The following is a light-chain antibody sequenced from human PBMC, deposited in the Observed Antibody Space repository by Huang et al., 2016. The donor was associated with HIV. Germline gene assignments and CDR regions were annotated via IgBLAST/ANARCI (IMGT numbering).Light chain of an antibody. Sequence: EIVLTQSPATLSLSPGERATPSCRARQSVASYLAWYQQKPGQAPRLLIHGASNRAAGIPARFSGSGSETDFTLTISNLEPEDFAVYYCQQRYWPPWTFGQGTKVEIK. CDR2: GAS. CDR1: QSVASY. CDR3: QQRYWPPWT. J-gene: IGKJ1*01. V-gene: IGKV3-11*01.